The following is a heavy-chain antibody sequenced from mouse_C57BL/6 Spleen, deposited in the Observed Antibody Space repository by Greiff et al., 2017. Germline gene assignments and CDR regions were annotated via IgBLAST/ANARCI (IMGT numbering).Heavy chain of an antibody. Sequence: QVQLQQPGAELVRPGTSVKLSCKASGYTFTSYWMHWVKQRPGQGLEWIGVIDPSDSYTNYNQKFKGKATLTVDTSSSTAYMQLSSLTSEDSAVYYCARNLYDGSSYWYFDVWGTGTTVTVSS. CDR3: ARNLYDGSSYWYFDV. V-gene: IGHV1-59*01. D-gene: IGHD2-3*01. CDR1: GYTFTSYW. CDR2: IDPSDSYT. J-gene: IGHJ1*03.